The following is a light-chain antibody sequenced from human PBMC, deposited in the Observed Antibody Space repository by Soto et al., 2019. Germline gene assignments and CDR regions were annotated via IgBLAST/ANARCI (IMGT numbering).Light chain of an antibody. CDR2: GNS. J-gene: IGLJ1*01. V-gene: IGLV1-40*01. CDR3: QSYDSSLSSYV. Sequence: QSVLTQPPSVSGAPGQRVTLSCTGSSSNIGAGYDVHWYQQLPGTAPKLLIYGNSNRPSGVPDRFSGSQSGTSASLAITGLQAEDEADYYCQSYDSSLSSYVFGTGTKLTVL. CDR1: SSNIGAGYD.